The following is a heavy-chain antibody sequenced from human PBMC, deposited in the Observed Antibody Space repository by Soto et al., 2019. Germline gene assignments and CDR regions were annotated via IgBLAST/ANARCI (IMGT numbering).Heavy chain of an antibody. J-gene: IGHJ4*02. CDR2: IIPIFGTP. D-gene: IGHD2-15*01. V-gene: IGHV1-69*01. Sequence: QVQLVQSGAEMKKPGSSMKVSCKASGGTFSSDGINWVRQAPGQGLEWMGGIIPIFGTPNYAQKFRGRITITADGSLSTAYMELSGLRSDDTAVYFCSRQHCSGGSCYSGRYYFVYWGQGTLVTVSS. CDR3: SRQHCSGGSCYSGRYYFVY. CDR1: GGTFSSDG.